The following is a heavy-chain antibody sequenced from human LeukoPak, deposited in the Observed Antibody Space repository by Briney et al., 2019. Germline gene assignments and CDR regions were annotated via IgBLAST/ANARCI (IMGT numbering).Heavy chain of an antibody. V-gene: IGHV4-34*01. D-gene: IGHD6-19*01. CDR2: INHSGST. J-gene: IGHJ4*02. Sequence: SETLSLTCAVYGVSFSGYYWSWIRQPPGKGLEWIGEINHSGSTNYNPSLKSRVTISVDTSKNQFSLKLTSVTGADTAVYYCAGERGEEYSSGWYKTNYFYNWGQGIRVTVSS. CDR1: GVSFSGYY. CDR3: AGERGEEYSSGWYKTNYFYN.